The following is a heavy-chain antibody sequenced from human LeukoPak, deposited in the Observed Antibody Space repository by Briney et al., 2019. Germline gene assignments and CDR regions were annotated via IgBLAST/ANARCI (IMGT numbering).Heavy chain of an antibody. V-gene: IGHV3-11*01. CDR2: ISSSGSTI. CDR1: GFTFSDYY. CDR3: ARVGYCSSTSCYTHFDF. D-gene: IGHD2-2*02. J-gene: IGHJ4*02. Sequence: PGGSLRLSCAASGFTFSDYYMSWIRQAPGKGLEWVSYISSSGSTINYADSVKGRFTISRDNAKNSLHLQMNSLRAEDTAVYYCARVGYCSSTSCYTHFDFWGQGTLVTVSS.